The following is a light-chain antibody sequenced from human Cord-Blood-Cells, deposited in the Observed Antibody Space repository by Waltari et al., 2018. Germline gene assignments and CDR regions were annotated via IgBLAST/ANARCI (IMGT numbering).Light chain of an antibody. Sequence: EIVLTQSPATLSLSPGERATLSCRARLSVSSYLAWYQQKPGQAPRLLIYDASNRATGIPARISGSGSGTDFTLTISSLEPEDFVVYYCQQRSNWPSLTFGGGTKVEIK. CDR2: DAS. CDR1: LSVSSY. V-gene: IGKV3-11*01. J-gene: IGKJ4*01. CDR3: QQRSNWPSLT.